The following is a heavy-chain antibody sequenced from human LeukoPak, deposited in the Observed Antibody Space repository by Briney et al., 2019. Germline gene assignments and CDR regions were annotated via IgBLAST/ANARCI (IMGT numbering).Heavy chain of an antibody. CDR3: ARESIAAEIDY. D-gene: IGHD6-25*01. Sequence: ASVKFSCKASGGTFSSYAISWVRQALGQGLEWMGRIIPILGIANYAQKFQGRVTITADKSTSTAYMELSSLRSEDTAVYYCARESIAAEIDYWGQGTLVTVSS. CDR2: IIPILGIA. J-gene: IGHJ4*02. V-gene: IGHV1-69*04. CDR1: GGTFSSYA.